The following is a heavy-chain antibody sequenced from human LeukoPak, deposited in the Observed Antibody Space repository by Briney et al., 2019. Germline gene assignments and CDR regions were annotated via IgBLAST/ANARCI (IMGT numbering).Heavy chain of an antibody. V-gene: IGHV1-18*01. CDR2: ISAYNGNT. CDR3: ARDAGYGDDVFPSDY. CDR1: GYTFTSYG. Sequence: ASVKVSCKASGYTFTSYGISWVRQAPGQGLEWMGWISAYNGNTNYAQKLQGRVTMTTDTSTSTAYMELRSLRSDDTAVYNCARDAGYGDDVFPSDYWGQGTLVTVSS. D-gene: IGHD4-17*01. J-gene: IGHJ4*02.